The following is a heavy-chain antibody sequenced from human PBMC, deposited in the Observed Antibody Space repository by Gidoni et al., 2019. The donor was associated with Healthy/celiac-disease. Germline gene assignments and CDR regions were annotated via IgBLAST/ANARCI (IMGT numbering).Heavy chain of an antibody. CDR3: ARHRHDYVWGSYRYPDFDY. Sequence: EVQLVQSGAEVKKPGESLRISCKGSGYSFTSYWISWVRQMPGKGLEWMGRIDPSDSYTNYSPSFQGHVTISADKSISTAYLQWSSLKASDTAMYYCARHRHDYVWGSYRYPDFDYWGQGTLVTVSS. CDR1: GYSFTSYW. CDR2: IDPSDSYT. D-gene: IGHD3-16*02. V-gene: IGHV5-10-1*03. J-gene: IGHJ4*02.